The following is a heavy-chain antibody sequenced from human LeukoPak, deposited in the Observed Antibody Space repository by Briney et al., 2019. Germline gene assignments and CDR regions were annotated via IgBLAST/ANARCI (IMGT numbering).Heavy chain of an antibody. Sequence: ASMKVSCKASGYTFTGYHIHWVRQAPGLGLEWMGWINPNSGGTNYAQDFQGRVTMTTDTSVNTAYMELTSLKSDDTAVYYCARAFHVDLFFFDNWGQGALVTVSS. CDR2: INPNSGGT. CDR1: GYTFTGYH. CDR3: ARAFHVDLFFFDN. J-gene: IGHJ4*02. V-gene: IGHV1-2*02. D-gene: IGHD2/OR15-2a*01.